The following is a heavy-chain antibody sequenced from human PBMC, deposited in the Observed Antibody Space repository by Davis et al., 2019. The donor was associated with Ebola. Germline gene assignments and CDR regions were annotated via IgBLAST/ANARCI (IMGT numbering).Heavy chain of an antibody. D-gene: IGHD1-1*01. CDR1: GFTFRDYY. CDR2: ISTYGTTI. CDR3: ARGERRYYDYNGMDV. Sequence: PGGSLRLSCAASGFTFRDYYMSWIRQAPGKGLEWLSYISTYGTTIYYGDSVKGRFTISRDNAKNSLYLQMHSLRPEDTAVYYCARGERRYYDYNGMDVWGQGTTVTVSS. J-gene: IGHJ6*02. V-gene: IGHV3-11*01.